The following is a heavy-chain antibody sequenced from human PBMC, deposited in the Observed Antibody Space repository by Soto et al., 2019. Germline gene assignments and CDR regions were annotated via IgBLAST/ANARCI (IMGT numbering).Heavy chain of an antibody. CDR2: INAGNGNT. J-gene: IGHJ3*02. V-gene: IGHV1-3*01. CDR3: ARDLQRYSSSWFDAFDI. CDR1: GYTFTSYA. Sequence: ASVKVSCKDSGYTFTSYAMHWVRQAPGQRLEWMGWINAGNGNTKYSQKFQGRVTITRDTSASTAYMELSSLRSEDTAVYYCARDLQRYSSSWFDAFDIWGQGTMVTVSS. D-gene: IGHD6-13*01.